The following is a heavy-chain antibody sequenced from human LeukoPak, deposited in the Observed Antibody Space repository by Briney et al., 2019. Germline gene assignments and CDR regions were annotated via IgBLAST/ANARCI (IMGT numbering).Heavy chain of an antibody. CDR1: GFNFNDYD. V-gene: IGHV3-9*01. CDR3: APSRPDRFIDF. D-gene: IGHD1-14*01. CDR2: INWNSVHI. J-gene: IGHJ4*02. Sequence: GWSLRLSCAASGFNFNDYDINWVRQVPGKGLEWGSGINWNSVHIGYADSVRGRFTISRDNAQRSVHLQMFSLRPEDTALYSCAPSRPDRFIDFWGQGTQVTVST.